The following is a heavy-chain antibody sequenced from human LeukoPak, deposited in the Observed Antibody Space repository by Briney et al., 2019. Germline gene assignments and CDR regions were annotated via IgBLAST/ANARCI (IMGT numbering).Heavy chain of an antibody. CDR3: ARDPQRYDWDHFDY. J-gene: IGHJ4*02. CDR1: GFTFSNYW. D-gene: IGHD1-1*01. CDR2: IKQDGSEK. V-gene: IGHV3-7*01. Sequence: GGSLRLSCAASGFTFSNYWMSWVRQAPGKGLEWVANIKQDGSEKYYVDSVKGRFTISRDNAKNSLYLQMNSLRAEDTAVYYCARDPQRYDWDHFDYWGQGTLVTVSS.